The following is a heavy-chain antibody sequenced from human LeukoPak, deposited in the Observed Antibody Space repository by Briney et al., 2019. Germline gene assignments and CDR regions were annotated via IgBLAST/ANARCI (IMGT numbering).Heavy chain of an antibody. Sequence: SETLSLTCAVHGGSFSGYYWSWIRQPPGKGLEWIGEINHSGSTNYNPSLKSRVTISVDTSKNQFSLKLSSVTAADTAVYYCARGSRLGYCSSTSCPYFDYWGQGTLVTVSS. J-gene: IGHJ4*02. CDR1: GGSFSGYY. CDR3: ARGSRLGYCSSTSCPYFDY. CDR2: INHSGST. V-gene: IGHV4-34*01. D-gene: IGHD2-2*01.